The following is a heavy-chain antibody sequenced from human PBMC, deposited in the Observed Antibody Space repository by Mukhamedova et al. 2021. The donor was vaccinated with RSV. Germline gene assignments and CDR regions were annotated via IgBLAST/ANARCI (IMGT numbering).Heavy chain of an antibody. J-gene: IGHJ4*02. D-gene: IGHD6-19*01. CDR3: ARIDTSGWYVDY. Sequence: VSCISSTSTYIFYPDSVKGRFTISRDNAKNSLYLQMDSLRAEDTAVYYCARIDTSGWYVDYLGQGTLVTVSS. CDR2: ISSTSTYI. V-gene: IGHV3-21*01.